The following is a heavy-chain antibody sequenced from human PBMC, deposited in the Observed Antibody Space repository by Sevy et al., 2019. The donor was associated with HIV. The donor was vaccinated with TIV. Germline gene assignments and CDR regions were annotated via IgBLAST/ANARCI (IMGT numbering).Heavy chain of an antibody. Sequence: GGSLRLSCAASGFTFDGYTMHWVRQVPGKGLEWVSLISWDAKKTDYADSVEGRFTVSRDNRKNSLYLQMNSLRSEDTALYFCAKDIPGYSGFDHWGQGTLVTVSS. J-gene: IGHJ4*02. V-gene: IGHV3-43*01. CDR1: GFTFDGYT. CDR2: ISWDAKKT. CDR3: AKDIPGYSGFDH. D-gene: IGHD3-10*01.